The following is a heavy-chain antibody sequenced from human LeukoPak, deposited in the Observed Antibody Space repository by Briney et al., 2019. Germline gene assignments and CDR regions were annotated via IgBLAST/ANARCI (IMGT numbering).Heavy chain of an antibody. Sequence: GGSLRLSCEASGFTFTSYGMHWVRQAPGKGLEWVSFIWFDGSNKDYADSVKGRFTISRDNSKNTLYLQLNSLRDEDTAVYYCARDNDWAFDYWGQGTLVTVAS. V-gene: IGHV3-33*01. CDR2: IWFDGSNK. CDR1: GFTFTSYG. D-gene: IGHD1-1*01. J-gene: IGHJ4*02. CDR3: ARDNDWAFDY.